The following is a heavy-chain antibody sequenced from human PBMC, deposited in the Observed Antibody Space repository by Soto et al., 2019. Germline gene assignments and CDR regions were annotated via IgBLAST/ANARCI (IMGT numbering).Heavy chain of an antibody. V-gene: IGHV1-18*01. CDR2: INPSSGET. CDR1: GYTFSSYG. J-gene: IGHJ5*02. CDR3: ARDWYPRFDP. Sequence: QIRLVQSGGEVRTSGASAKVACKASGYTFSSYGITWVRQAPGQGLEWLGWINPSSGETNYAQKFQGRVTVTTDTSTTTGYMELRNLTLDDTAVYYCARDWYPRFDPWGQGTLVTVSS. D-gene: IGHD6-13*01.